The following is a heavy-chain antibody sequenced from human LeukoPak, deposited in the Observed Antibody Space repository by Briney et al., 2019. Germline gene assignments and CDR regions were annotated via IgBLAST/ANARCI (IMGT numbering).Heavy chain of an antibody. D-gene: IGHD6-19*01. V-gene: IGHV3-48*04. CDR3: ARDRYGEWLVQDY. J-gene: IGHJ4*02. Sequence: GGSLRLSCAASGFTFSSYSMNWVRQAPGKGLEWVSYISSSSSTIYYADSVKGRFTISRDNAKNSLYLQMNSLRAEDTAVYYCARDRYGEWLVQDYWGQGTLVTVSS. CDR1: GFTFSSYS. CDR2: ISSSSSTI.